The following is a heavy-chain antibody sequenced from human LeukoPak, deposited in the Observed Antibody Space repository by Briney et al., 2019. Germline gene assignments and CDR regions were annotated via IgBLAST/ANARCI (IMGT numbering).Heavy chain of an antibody. V-gene: IGHV1-69*05. CDR3: ARERYYDILTGYYFDY. J-gene: IGHJ4*02. Sequence: GASVKVSCKASGGTFSSYAISWVRQAPGQGLEWMGGIIPIFGTANYAQKFQGRVTITTDESTSTAYMELSSLRSEDTAVYYCARERYYDILTGYYFDYWGQGTLVTVSS. D-gene: IGHD3-9*01. CDR2: IIPIFGTA. CDR1: GGTFSSYA.